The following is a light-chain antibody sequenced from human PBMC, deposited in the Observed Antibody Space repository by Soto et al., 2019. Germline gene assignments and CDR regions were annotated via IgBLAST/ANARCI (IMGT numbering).Light chain of an antibody. J-gene: IGLJ3*02. CDR3: SSYAGSKTL. CDR2: EVS. CDR1: SSDVGNYNY. V-gene: IGLV2-8*01. Sequence: QSVLTQPLSASGSPGQSVTISCTGTSSDVGNYNYVSWYQQHPGKAPKLMIYEVSKRPSGVPDRFSGSKSGNTASLTVSGLQAEDEADYYCSSYAGSKTLFGGGTKVTVL.